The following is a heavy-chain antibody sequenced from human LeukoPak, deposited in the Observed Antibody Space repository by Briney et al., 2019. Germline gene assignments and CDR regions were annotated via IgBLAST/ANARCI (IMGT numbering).Heavy chain of an antibody. CDR2: IYSGGIT. CDR1: GFTVISNY. J-gene: IGHJ6*02. Sequence: GGSLRLSCAASGFTVISNYMYWVRQAPGKGLEWVSVIYSGGITYYSNSVKGRFTISRDNSKNTLFLQMNTLRAEDTAIYYCARAGGHGAYDVFYYGMDIWGQGTTVTVSS. D-gene: IGHD3-3*01. V-gene: IGHV3-53*01. CDR3: ARAGGHGAYDVFYYGMDI.